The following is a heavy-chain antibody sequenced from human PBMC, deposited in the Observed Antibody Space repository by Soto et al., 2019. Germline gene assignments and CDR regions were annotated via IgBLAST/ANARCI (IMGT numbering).Heavy chain of an antibody. D-gene: IGHD5-12*01. Sequence: QVQLVESGGGVVQPGRSLRLSCAASGFTFSSYAMHWVRQAPGKGLEWVAVISYDGSNKYYADSVKGRFTISRDNSKNTLYLQMNSLRAEDTAVYYCARDHVGIDGYNYRAYYYYGMDVWGQGTTVTVSS. V-gene: IGHV3-30-3*01. CDR3: ARDHVGIDGYNYRAYYYYGMDV. CDR1: GFTFSSYA. CDR2: ISYDGSNK. J-gene: IGHJ6*02.